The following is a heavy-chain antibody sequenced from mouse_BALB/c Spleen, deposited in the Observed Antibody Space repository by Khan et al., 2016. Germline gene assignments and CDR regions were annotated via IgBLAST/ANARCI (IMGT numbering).Heavy chain of an antibody. Sequence: QVQLKESGAELAKPGASVKMSCKASDYTFTTYWMHWVKQRPGQGLEWIGYINPSTGYTEYNQKFKDKATLTADKSSSTAYMQLSSLTSEDSAVYYCARWSYYYGSSYGWFAYWGQGTLVTVSA. J-gene: IGHJ3*01. D-gene: IGHD1-1*01. CDR2: INPSTGYT. V-gene: IGHV1-7*01. CDR1: DYTFTTYW. CDR3: ARWSYYYGSSYGWFAY.